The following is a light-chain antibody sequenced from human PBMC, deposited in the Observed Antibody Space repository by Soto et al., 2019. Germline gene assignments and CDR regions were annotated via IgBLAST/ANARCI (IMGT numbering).Light chain of an antibody. CDR1: QSILDRSKNKYY. Sequence: DIVMTQSPDSLAVSLGERATFNCKSSQSILDRSKNKYYLAWYQQKSGQPPKLLIYWASLREPGVPDRFTGRGSGTDFTLTISSLQAEDVAVYYCQQYFTSPGTFGQGTKVEI. CDR3: QQYFTSPGT. CDR2: WAS. V-gene: IGKV4-1*01. J-gene: IGKJ1*01.